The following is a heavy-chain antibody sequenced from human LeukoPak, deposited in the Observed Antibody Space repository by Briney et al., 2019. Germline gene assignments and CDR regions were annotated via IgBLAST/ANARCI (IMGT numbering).Heavy chain of an antibody. Sequence: SETLSLTCTVSGGSLSSYYWSWIRQPPGKGLEWIGYIYYSGSTNYNPSLKSRVTISVDTSKNQFSLKLSSVTAADTAVYYCARYTYDYVWGSYRAFDYWGQGTLVTVSS. CDR3: ARYTYDYVWGSYRAFDY. CDR1: GGSLSSYY. V-gene: IGHV4-59*08. J-gene: IGHJ4*02. CDR2: IYYSGST. D-gene: IGHD3-16*02.